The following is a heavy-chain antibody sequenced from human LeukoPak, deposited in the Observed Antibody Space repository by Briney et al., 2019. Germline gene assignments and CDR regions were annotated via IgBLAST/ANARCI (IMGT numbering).Heavy chain of an antibody. V-gene: IGHV3-21*01. Sequence: GGSLRLSCAASGFTFSNYAMGWVRQAPGKGLEWVSSISSSSSYIYYADSVKGRFTISRDNAKNSLYLQMNSLRAEDTAVYYCARGPYGSGSYGWFDYWGQGTLVTVSS. D-gene: IGHD3-10*01. J-gene: IGHJ4*02. CDR3: ARGPYGSGSYGWFDY. CDR1: GFTFSNYA. CDR2: ISSSSSYI.